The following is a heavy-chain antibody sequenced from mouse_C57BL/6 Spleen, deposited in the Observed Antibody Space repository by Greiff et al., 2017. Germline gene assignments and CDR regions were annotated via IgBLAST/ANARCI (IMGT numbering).Heavy chain of an antibody. D-gene: IGHD2-12*01. Sequence: QVQLKESGPGLVQPSQSLSITCTVSGFSLTNYGVHWVRQSPGRGLEWLGVIWSGGITDSNAAFISRLSISMDNSKSQVFFTMNSLQADDTAIYYCARSTTGGAWFAYWGQGTLVTVSA. CDR3: ARSTTGGAWFAY. CDR2: IWSGGIT. CDR1: GFSLTNYG. V-gene: IGHV2-2*01. J-gene: IGHJ3*01.